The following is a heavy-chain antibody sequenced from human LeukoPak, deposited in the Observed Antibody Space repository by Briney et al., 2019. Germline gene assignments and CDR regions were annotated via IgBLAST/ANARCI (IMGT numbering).Heavy chain of an antibody. V-gene: IGHV3-21*05. CDR1: GFTFSSYS. CDR2: ISSSSYI. CDR3: ARDLIAATDY. D-gene: IGHD6-13*01. J-gene: IGHJ4*02. Sequence: GGSLRLSCAASGFTFSSYSMNWVRQAPGKGLEWVSYISSSSYIYYADSVKGRFTISRDNAKNSLYLQMNSLRAEDTAVYYCARDLIAATDYWGQGTLVTVSS.